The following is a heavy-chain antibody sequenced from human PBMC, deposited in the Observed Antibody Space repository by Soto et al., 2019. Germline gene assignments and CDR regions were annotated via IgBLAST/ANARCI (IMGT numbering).Heavy chain of an antibody. CDR2: ISGSGGST. V-gene: IGHV3-23*01. D-gene: IGHD1-7*01. CDR1: GFTFSSYA. J-gene: IGHJ4*02. CDR3: ARGTLTSIDMLDY. Sequence: GGSLRLSCAASGFTFSSYAMSWVRQAPGKGLEWVSAISGSGGSTYYADSVKGRFTISRDNSKNTLYLQINSLTAEDTAVYYCARGTLTSIDMLDYWGQGTLVTVSS.